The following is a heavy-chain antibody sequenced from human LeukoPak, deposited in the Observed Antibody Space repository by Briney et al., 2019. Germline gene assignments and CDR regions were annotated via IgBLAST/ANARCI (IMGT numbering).Heavy chain of an antibody. CDR2: IYESGST. CDR3: ATSPKKYYFDY. Sequence: SKTLSLTCTVSGYSISSGYYWGWIRQPPGKGLEWIGSIYESGSTYYNPSLKSRVTISVDTSKNQFSLNLSSVTAADTAVYYCATSPKKYYFDYWGQGTLVTVSS. J-gene: IGHJ4*02. V-gene: IGHV4-38-2*02. CDR1: GYSISSGYY.